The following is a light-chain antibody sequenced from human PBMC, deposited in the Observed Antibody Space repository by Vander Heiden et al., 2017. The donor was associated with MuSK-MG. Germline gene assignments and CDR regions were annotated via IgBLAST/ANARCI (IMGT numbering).Light chain of an antibody. CDR1: SGHSSYA. Sequence: QLVLTQSPSASASLGASVKPTCTLSSGHSSYAIAWHQQQPEKGPRYLMKLNSDGSHSKGDGIPDRFSGSSSGAERYLTISSLQSEDEADYYCQTWGTGIVVFGGGTKLTVL. CDR3: QTWGTGIVV. CDR2: LNSDGSH. J-gene: IGLJ2*01. V-gene: IGLV4-69*01.